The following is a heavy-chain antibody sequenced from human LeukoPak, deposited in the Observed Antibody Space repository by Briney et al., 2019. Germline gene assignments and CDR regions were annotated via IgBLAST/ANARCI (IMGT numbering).Heavy chain of an antibody. CDR1: GGSFSGYY. J-gene: IGHJ4*02. D-gene: IGHD5-24*01. CDR3: ARDRGDGYNYLDY. CDR2: IYYSGST. V-gene: IGHV4-31*11. Sequence: SETLSLTCAVYGGSFSGYYWSWIRQHPGKGLEWIGYIYYSGSTYYNPSLKSRVTVSVDTSKNQFSLKLSSVTAADTAVYYCARDRGDGYNYLDYWGQGTLVTVSS.